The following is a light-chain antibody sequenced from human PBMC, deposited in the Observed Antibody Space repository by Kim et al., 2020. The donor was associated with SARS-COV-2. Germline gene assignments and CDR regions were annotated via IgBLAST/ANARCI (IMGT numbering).Light chain of an antibody. Sequence: ALGQTATIPWGGKNIEKKNVHWYHQRPGQAPVLVMYRDKNRPSGIPERLSGSNSGNTATLTISRVEAGDEGEYYCQVGDNRAVVFGGGTQLTVL. CDR2: RDK. J-gene: IGLJ2*01. V-gene: IGLV3-9*01. CDR1: NIEKKN. CDR3: QVGDNRAVV.